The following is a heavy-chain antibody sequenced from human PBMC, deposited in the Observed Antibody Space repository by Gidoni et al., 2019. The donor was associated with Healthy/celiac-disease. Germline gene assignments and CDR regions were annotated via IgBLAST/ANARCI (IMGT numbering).Heavy chain of an antibody. CDR1: GGSISSYY. CDR3: AREYFYGSGSLGWFDP. CDR2: IYYSGST. Sequence: QVQLQESAPGLLKPSETLCRTCTVAGGSISSYYWSWMRQPPGKGLEWIVYIYYSGSTNYDPPVQSRVTISVDTSKTQFSMNLSCVIAAHTAVYYCAREYFYGSGSLGWFDPLGHGTLVSVSS. D-gene: IGHD3-10*01. V-gene: IGHV4-59*01. J-gene: IGHJ5*02.